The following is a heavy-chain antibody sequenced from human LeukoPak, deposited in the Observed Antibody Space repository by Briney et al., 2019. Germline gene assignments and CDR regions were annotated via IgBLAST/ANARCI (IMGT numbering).Heavy chain of an antibody. CDR1: GFTFNTYA. CDR3: ARNSPNYY. V-gene: IGHV3-23*01. CDR2: ISGGGGTT. Sequence: GGSLRLSCAASGFTFNTYAMSWVRQASGKGLEWVSGISGGGGTTYYADSVKGRFTISRDNSKNTLYLQVNSLRAEDTAVYYRARNSPNYYWGQGTLVTVSS. J-gene: IGHJ4*02. D-gene: IGHD1/OR15-1a*01.